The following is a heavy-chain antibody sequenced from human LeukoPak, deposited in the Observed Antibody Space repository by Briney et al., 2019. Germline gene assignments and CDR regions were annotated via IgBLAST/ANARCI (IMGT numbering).Heavy chain of an antibody. Sequence: SXXLXLTCAVYGGSFSGYYWSWIRQPPGKGLEWIGEINHSGSTNYNPSLKSRVTISVDTSKNQFSLKLSSVTAADTAVYYCASAMPALEGSENDYGDYGDYWGQGTLVTVSS. V-gene: IGHV4-34*01. CDR2: INHSGST. CDR3: ASAMPALEGSENDYGDYGDY. CDR1: GGSFSGYY. D-gene: IGHD4-17*01. J-gene: IGHJ4*02.